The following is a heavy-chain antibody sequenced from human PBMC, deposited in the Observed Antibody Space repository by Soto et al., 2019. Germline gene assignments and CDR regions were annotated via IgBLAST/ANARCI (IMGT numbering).Heavy chain of an antibody. Sequence: QVQLVQSGAEVKKPGSSVKVSCTASGGSLRNSVISWVRQAPAQRLEWMVGVIPILGTANYAQKFQGRVTMTADEATSTAYLDLGSLSPDGTAVYYCARLGPAGHWCPGTRVIVSS. V-gene: IGHV1-69*01. D-gene: IGHD6-13*01. CDR2: VIPILGTA. J-gene: IGHJ4*02. CDR1: GGSLRNSV. CDR3: ARLGPAGH.